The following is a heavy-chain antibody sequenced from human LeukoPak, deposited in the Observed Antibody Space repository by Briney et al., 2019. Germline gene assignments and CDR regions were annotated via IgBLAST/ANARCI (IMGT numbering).Heavy chain of an antibody. CDR1: GGTFSSYA. D-gene: IGHD3-9*01. J-gene: IGHJ6*04. Sequence: ASVTVSCKASGGTFSSYAISWVRQAPGQGLEWMGGIIPIFGTANYVQKFQGRVTITADKSASTAYMELSSLRSEDTAVYYCASSSILRYFDWLFNGMDVWGKGTTVTVSS. CDR3: ASSSILRYFDWLFNGMDV. V-gene: IGHV1-69*06. CDR2: IIPIFGTA.